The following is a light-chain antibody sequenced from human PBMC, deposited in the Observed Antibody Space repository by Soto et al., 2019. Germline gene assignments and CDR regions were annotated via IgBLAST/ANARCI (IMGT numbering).Light chain of an antibody. Sequence: EIVLTQSPGTLSLSTGERATLSCRASQSVSSSYLAWYQQKPGQAPRLLIYGASSRATGIPDRFSGSGSGTDFTLTISRLEPEDFAVYYCQQYASSPRITFGQGTRLEIK. CDR1: QSVSSSY. V-gene: IGKV3-20*01. CDR3: QQYASSPRIT. CDR2: GAS. J-gene: IGKJ5*01.